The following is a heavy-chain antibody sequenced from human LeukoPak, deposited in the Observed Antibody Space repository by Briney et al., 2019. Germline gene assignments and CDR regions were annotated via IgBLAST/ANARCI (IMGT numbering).Heavy chain of an antibody. CDR3: ANDLTMIVVVSVDY. D-gene: IGHD3-22*01. V-gene: IGHV3-23*01. CDR2: ISGSGGST. J-gene: IGHJ4*02. Sequence: GGSLRLSCSASGFTFSSYAMSWVRQAPGKGLEGVSAISGSGGSTYYADPVKGRFTISRDNSKNTLYLQMNSPRAEDTAVYYCANDLTMIVVVSVDYWGQGTLVTVSS. CDR1: GFTFSSYA.